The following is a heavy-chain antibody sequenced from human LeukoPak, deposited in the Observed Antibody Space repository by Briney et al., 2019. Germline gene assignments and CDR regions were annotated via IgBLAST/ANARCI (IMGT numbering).Heavy chain of an antibody. Sequence: PSETLSLTCTVSGGSISSYYWSWIRQPPGKGLGGIGYIYYSGSTSYNPSLKGRVTISVDTSKNQFSMQLSSVTAADAAAYYCAGGVPFDPWGQGTLVTVSS. CDR1: GGSISSYY. J-gene: IGHJ5*02. CDR3: AGGVPFDP. V-gene: IGHV4-59*01. CDR2: IYYSGST. D-gene: IGHD1-1*01.